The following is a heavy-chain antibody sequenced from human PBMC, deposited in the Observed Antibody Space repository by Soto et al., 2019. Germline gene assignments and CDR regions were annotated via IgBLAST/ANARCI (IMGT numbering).Heavy chain of an antibody. D-gene: IGHD1-26*01. CDR3: TTDFRPRRWEGAHY. Sequence: GGSLRLSCAASGFTFSNAWMNWVRPAPGKGLEWIGRIKSKVDGGTTEHAAPVKGRFTISRDDSKNTLYLQMNSLKTEDTAVYYCTTDFRPRRWEGAHYWGQGTLVTVSS. CDR1: GFTFSNAW. J-gene: IGHJ4*02. CDR2: IKSKVDGGTT. V-gene: IGHV3-15*07.